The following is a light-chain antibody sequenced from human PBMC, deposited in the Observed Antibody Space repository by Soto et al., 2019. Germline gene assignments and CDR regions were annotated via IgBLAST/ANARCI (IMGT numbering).Light chain of an antibody. CDR2: AAS. J-gene: IGKJ1*01. CDR1: QGISSY. V-gene: IGKV1-9*01. Sequence: DIQLTQSPSFLSASVGDRVTVTCRASQGISSYLAWYQQQPGKAPKLLIYAASTLQSGVPSRFSGSGSGTEFTLTISSLQPDDFATYYGQQLNSYPLTFGQGTRVEI. CDR3: QQLNSYPLT.